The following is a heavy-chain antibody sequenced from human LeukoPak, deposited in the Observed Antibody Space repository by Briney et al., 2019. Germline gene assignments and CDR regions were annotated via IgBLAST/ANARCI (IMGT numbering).Heavy chain of an antibody. CDR3: ARAYSGCDSFDY. CDR2: IYPDDSNI. CDR1: GYSFTSFW. D-gene: IGHD5-12*01. Sequence: GESLKISCKGSGYSFTSFWIAWVRQTPGKGLEWVGIIYPDDSNIRYSPSFQGQVTISGDKSINTAYLQWSSLKASDTGIYYCARAYSGCDSFDYWGQGTLVTVSS. V-gene: IGHV5-51*01. J-gene: IGHJ4*02.